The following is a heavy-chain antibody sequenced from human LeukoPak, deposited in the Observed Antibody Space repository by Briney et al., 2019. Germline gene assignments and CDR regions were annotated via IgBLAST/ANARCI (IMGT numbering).Heavy chain of an antibody. V-gene: IGHV4-31*03. CDR3: AREPLDSYGLKTWFDP. Sequence: SGSLSLTCSVSGDSISSGCYYWSWIRQHPGKGLESIGYIYYSGSTYYNPSLKSRVTISVDTSKNQFSLKLSSVTAADTAVYYCAREPLDSYGLKTWFDPWGQGTLVTVSS. CDR1: GDSISSGCYY. CDR2: IYYSGST. D-gene: IGHD5-18*01. J-gene: IGHJ5*02.